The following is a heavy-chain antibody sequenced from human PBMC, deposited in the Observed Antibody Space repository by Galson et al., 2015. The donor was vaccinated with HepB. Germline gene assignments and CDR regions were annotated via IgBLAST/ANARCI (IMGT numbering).Heavy chain of an antibody. J-gene: IGHJ4*02. D-gene: IGHD2-15*01. Sequence: SLRLSCAASGFSFTRYAMTWVRQGPGKGLEWVSSITSSGGNSYYTDSVKGRFTVSRDNSKNTLLLQLNSLRAEDTAMYFCAKDGIMVANNPYHFHYWGQGTLVTVSS. CDR1: GFSFTRYA. CDR3: AKDGIMVANNPYHFHY. V-gene: IGHV3-23*01. CDR2: ITSSGGNS.